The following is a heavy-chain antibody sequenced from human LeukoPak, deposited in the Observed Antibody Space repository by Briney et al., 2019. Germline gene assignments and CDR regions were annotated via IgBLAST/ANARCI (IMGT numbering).Heavy chain of an antibody. V-gene: IGHV4/OR15-8*01. J-gene: IGHJ4*02. Sequence: SSETLSLTCDVSGGSIDSTNWWNWVRQPPGKGLEWIGEIHHDGRINYNPSLKSRVTLSVDKSKNQFSLRLNSVTAADTAMYYCARSHDHLWGNYPDYWGQGTLVTVSS. CDR1: GGSIDSTNW. D-gene: IGHD3-16*02. CDR3: ARSHDHLWGNYPDY. CDR2: IHHDGRI.